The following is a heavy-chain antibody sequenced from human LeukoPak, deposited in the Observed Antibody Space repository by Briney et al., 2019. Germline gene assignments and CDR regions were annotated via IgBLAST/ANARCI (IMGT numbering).Heavy chain of an antibody. CDR3: ARNVATMRGWDAFDI. CDR1: GFSLSTSGMR. D-gene: IGHD5-12*01. Sequence: KESGPALVKPTQTLTLTCTFSGFSLSTSGMRVSWIRQPPGKALEWLARIDWADDKFYSTSLKTRLTISKDTSKNQVVLTMTNMDPVDTATYYCARNVATMRGWDAFDIWGQGTMVTVSS. V-gene: IGHV2-70*04. J-gene: IGHJ3*02. CDR2: IDWADDK.